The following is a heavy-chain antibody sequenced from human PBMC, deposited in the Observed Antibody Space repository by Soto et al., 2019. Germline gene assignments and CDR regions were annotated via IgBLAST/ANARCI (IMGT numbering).Heavy chain of an antibody. D-gene: IGHD3-10*01. CDR3: ARSYYYVSGSKVYYYGMDV. V-gene: IGHV3-30-3*01. J-gene: IGHJ6*02. CDR2: ISYDGSNK. CDR1: GFTFSSYA. Sequence: GGSLRLSCAASGFTFSSYAMHWVRQAPGKGLEWVAVISYDGSNKYYADSVKGRFTISRDNSKNTLYLQMNSLRAEDTAVYYCARSYYYVSGSKVYYYGMDVWGQGTTVTVSS.